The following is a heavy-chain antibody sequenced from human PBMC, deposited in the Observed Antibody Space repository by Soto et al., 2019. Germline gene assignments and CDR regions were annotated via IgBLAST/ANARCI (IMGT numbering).Heavy chain of an antibody. Sequence: SETLSLTCTVSGGSISSYYWSWIRQPPGKGLEWIGYIYYSGSTNYNPSLKSRVTISVDTSKNQFSLKLSSVTAADTAVYYCAREVRDYYDSSGYSNWFDPWGQGTPVTVSS. D-gene: IGHD3-22*01. CDR3: AREVRDYYDSSGYSNWFDP. CDR1: GGSISSYY. CDR2: IYYSGST. J-gene: IGHJ5*02. V-gene: IGHV4-59*01.